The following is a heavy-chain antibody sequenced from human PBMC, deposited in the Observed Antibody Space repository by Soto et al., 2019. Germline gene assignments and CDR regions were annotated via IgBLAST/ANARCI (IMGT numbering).Heavy chain of an antibody. D-gene: IGHD3-16*01. J-gene: IGHJ4*02. CDR1: GGSVSSYY. CDR2: INHSGST. Sequence: PSETLSLTCTVSGGSVSSYYWSWIRQPPGKGLEWIGEINHSGSTNYNPSLKSRVTISVDTSKNQFSLKLSSVTAADTAVYYCARGLKGEFMITFGGVRDYWGQGTLVTVLL. V-gene: IGHV4-34*01. CDR3: ARGLKGEFMITFGGVRDY.